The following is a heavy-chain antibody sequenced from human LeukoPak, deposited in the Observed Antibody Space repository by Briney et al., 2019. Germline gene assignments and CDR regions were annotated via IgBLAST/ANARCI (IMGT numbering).Heavy chain of an antibody. J-gene: IGHJ4*02. CDR1: GFPFNAYN. CDR3: AKDGGRYRFDF. CDR2: IRNDETEI. V-gene: IGHV3-30*02. Sequence: GGSLRLSCTAPGFPFNAYNIHWIRQSPGRGLEWVSFIRNDETEIHYADIAKGRLTISRDRSKNSVYLQMNSLRPDDTSLYYCAKDGGRYRFDFWGQGTMVTVSS. D-gene: IGHD3-16*02.